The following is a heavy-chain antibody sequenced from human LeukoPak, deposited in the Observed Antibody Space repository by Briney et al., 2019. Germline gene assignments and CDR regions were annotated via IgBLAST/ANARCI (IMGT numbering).Heavy chain of an antibody. CDR1: GYTFINYY. D-gene: IGHD3-9*01. Sequence: ASVKVSCKASGYTFINYYMHWVRQAPGQGLEWMGIINPSGGRISYAQKFQGRVTMTSDMSTSTVYMELSSLRSEDTAVYYCARDDYILTGMDVWGKGTTVTVSS. CDR2: INPSGGRI. J-gene: IGHJ6*04. CDR3: ARDDYILTGMDV. V-gene: IGHV1-46*01.